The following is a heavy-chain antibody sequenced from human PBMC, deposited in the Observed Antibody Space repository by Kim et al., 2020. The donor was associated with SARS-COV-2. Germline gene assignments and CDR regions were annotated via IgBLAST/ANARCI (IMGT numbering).Heavy chain of an antibody. D-gene: IGHD5-12*01. CDR1: GGSISSSSYY. J-gene: IGHJ5*02. Sequence: SETLSLTCTVSGGSISSSSYYWGWIRQPPGKGLEWIGSIYYSGSTYYNPSLKSRVTISVDTSKNQFSLKLSSVTAADTAVYYCAPHSGYDYHWFDPWGQGTLVTVSS. CDR2: IYYSGST. V-gene: IGHV4-39*01. CDR3: APHSGYDYHWFDP.